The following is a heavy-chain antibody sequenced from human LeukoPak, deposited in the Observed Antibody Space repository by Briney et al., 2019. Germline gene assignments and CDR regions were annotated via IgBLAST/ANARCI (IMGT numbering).Heavy chain of an antibody. CDR2: ISYDGSNK. D-gene: IGHD6-13*01. CDR3: AKGVSSSWSNDAFDI. J-gene: IGHJ3*02. CDR1: GFTFSRHD. Sequence: PGRSLRLFCVASGFTFSRHDMNWVRQAPGKGLEWVAVISYDGSNKYYADSVKGRFTISRDNSKNTLYLQMNSLRTEDTAVYYCAKGVSSSWSNDAFDIWGQGTMVTVSS. V-gene: IGHV3-30*18.